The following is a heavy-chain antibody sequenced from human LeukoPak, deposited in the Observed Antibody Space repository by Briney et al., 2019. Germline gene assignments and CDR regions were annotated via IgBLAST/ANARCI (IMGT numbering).Heavy chain of an antibody. J-gene: IGHJ2*01. V-gene: IGHV5-51*01. CDR1: GYSFTSYW. CDR2: IYPGDSDT. D-gene: IGHD2-21*02. CDR3: ARVVVVTSTHWYFDL. Sequence: GESLKISCKGSGYSFTSYWIGWVRQMPGKGLEWMGIIYPGDSDTRYSPSFQGQVTISVDKSITTAYLQWSSLQASDTAIYFCARVVVVTSTHWYFDLWGRGSLVTVFS.